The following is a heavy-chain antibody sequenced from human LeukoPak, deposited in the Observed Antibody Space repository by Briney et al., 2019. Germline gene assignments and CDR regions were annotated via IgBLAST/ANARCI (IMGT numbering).Heavy chain of an antibody. CDR1: GFTFVNYA. Sequence: GGSLRLSCAVSGFTFVNYAIHWVRQAPGKGLEWVSGFDYNSGRIDYADSVKGRFTISRDNAKNSLYLQMNSLRVEDTALYYCAKDVTPGGADVWGQGTTVTVSS. D-gene: IGHD1-14*01. V-gene: IGHV3-9*01. CDR2: FDYNSGRI. CDR3: AKDVTPGGADV. J-gene: IGHJ6*02.